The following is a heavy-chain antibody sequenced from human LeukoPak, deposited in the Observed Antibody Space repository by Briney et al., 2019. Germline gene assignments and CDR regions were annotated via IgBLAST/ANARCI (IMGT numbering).Heavy chain of an antibody. V-gene: IGHV3-20*04. D-gene: IGHD2/OR15-2a*01. J-gene: IGHJ6*03. Sequence: GGSLRLSCAASGFTFDDYGMSWVRQAPGKGLEWVSGINWNGDNTAYADSVKGRFTISRDNAKNSLYLQMNSLRAEDTSLYYCARGEFGDYYYFYMDVWGKGTTVTVSS. CDR2: INWNGDNT. CDR3: ARGEFGDYYYFYMDV. CDR1: GFTFDDYG.